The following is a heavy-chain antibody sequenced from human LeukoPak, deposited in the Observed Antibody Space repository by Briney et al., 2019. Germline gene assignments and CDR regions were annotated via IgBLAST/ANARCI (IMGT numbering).Heavy chain of an antibody. CDR1: GYSISSSDY. Sequence: PSETLSLTCVVSGYSISSSDYWGWIRQPPGRGLEWIGNIYHSGASYYNPSLKSRVNISVDTSKNQFSLKLTSVTAADTAVYYCARLSRGLLLVDMWGQGTMVTVSS. V-gene: IGHV4-38-2*01. J-gene: IGHJ3*02. CDR2: IYHSGAS. CDR3: ARLSRGLLLVDM. D-gene: IGHD1-26*01.